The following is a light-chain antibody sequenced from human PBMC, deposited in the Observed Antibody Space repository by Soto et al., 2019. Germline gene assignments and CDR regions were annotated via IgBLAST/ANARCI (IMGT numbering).Light chain of an antibody. Sequence: EIVMTQSPATLSVSPGERATLSCRASQSVSSNLAWYQQKPGQAPRVLIYGASSRATGIPDRFSGSGSGTDFTLTISSLQSEDFAVYSCQQYNNWPLTFGGATKVDIK. V-gene: IGKV3D-15*01. CDR3: QQYNNWPLT. J-gene: IGKJ4*01. CDR1: QSVSSN. CDR2: GAS.